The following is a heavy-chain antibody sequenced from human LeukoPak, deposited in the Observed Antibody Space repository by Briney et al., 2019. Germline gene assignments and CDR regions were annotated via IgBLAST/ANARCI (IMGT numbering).Heavy chain of an antibody. CDR3: ARAKPDIVATELVDY. CDR2: INSDGSST. CDR1: GITFSSYW. D-gene: IGHD5-12*01. V-gene: IGHV3-74*01. Sequence: PGGSLRLSCAASGITFSSYWMHWVRQAPGKGLVWVSRINSDGSSTSYADSVKGRFTISRDNAKNTLYLQMNSLRAEDTAVYYCARAKPDIVATELVDYWGQGTLVTVSS. J-gene: IGHJ4*02.